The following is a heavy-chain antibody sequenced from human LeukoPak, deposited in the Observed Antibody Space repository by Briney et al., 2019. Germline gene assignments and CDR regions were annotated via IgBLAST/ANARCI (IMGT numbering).Heavy chain of an antibody. CDR1: GGSFSGYY. J-gene: IGHJ6*03. V-gene: IGHV4-34*01. Sequence: PSETLSLTCAVYGGSFSGYYWSWIRQPPGKGLEWIGEINHSGSTNYNPSLKSRVTISVDTCKNQSSLKLSSVTAADTAVYYGVRSVKLVLITYHHYYMDVWGKGTTVTVSS. CDR2: INHSGST. D-gene: IGHD4/OR15-4a*01. CDR3: VRSVKLVLITYHHYYMDV.